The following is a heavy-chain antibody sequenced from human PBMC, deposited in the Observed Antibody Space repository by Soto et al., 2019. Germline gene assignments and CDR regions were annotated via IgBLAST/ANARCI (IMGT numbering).Heavy chain of an antibody. V-gene: IGHV4-39*01. CDR1: GGSISSSSYY. CDR3: ARGPIAKDLGPFDY. Sequence: SETLSLTCTVSGGSISSSSYYWGWIRQPPGKGLEWIGSIYYSGYTYYNPSLKSRVTISVDTSKNQFSLKLSSVTAADTAVYYCARGPIAKDLGPFDYWGQGTLVTVSS. CDR2: IYYSGYT. J-gene: IGHJ4*02.